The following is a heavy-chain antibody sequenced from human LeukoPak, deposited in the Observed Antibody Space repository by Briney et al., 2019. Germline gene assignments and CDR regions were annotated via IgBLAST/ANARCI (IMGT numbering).Heavy chain of an antibody. Sequence: SETLSLTCAVYGGSFSGFYWSWIRQPAGKGLEWIGEINHSGSTYYNPSLKSRVTISADASKNQFSLKLTSVTAADTAVYYCATLGEYYDTSGYYYNWGQETLVTVSS. CDR3: ATLGEYYDTSGYYYN. J-gene: IGHJ4*02. V-gene: IGHV4-34*01. D-gene: IGHD3-22*01. CDR2: INHSGST. CDR1: GGSFSGFY.